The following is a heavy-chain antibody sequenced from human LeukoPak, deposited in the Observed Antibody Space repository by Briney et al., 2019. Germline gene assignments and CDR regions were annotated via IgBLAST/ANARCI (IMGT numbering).Heavy chain of an antibody. CDR2: IYHTGST. J-gene: IGHJ4*02. D-gene: IGHD1-26*01. CDR3: ARDRGTTGYYYLDS. Sequence: SETLSLTCSVSGVPITEYYWSWIRQPPGKGLEWIGYIYHTGSTNYSPSLKSRVTMSVDASRNQFSLKLVSVTAADTAVYYCARDRGTTGYYYLDSWGQGILVTVSS. V-gene: IGHV4-59*01. CDR1: GVPITEYY.